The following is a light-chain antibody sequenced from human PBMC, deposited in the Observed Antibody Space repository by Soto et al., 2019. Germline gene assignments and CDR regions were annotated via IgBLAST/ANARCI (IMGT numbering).Light chain of an antibody. Sequence: QSALTQPASVSGSPGQSITISCTGTSSDVGGYNYVCWYQQHPGKAPKLMIYEVSNRPSGVSNRFSGSKSGNTASLTISGLQAEDESDYYFSSYTRNSTLVFGGGTKLTVL. CDR3: SSYTRNSTLV. J-gene: IGLJ2*01. CDR1: SSDVGGYNY. CDR2: EVS. V-gene: IGLV2-14*01.